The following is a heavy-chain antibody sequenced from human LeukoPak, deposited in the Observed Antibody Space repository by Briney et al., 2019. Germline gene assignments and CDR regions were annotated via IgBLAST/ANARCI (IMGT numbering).Heavy chain of an antibody. J-gene: IGHJ4*02. D-gene: IGHD6-13*01. CDR3: AKDIAAAGNFDY. CDR2: ISWSSRAS. CDR1: GFTFKDYA. Sequence: GGSLRLSCAASGFTFKDYAMHWVRQAPGKGLEWVSGISWSSRASAYADSVKGRFTISRDNAKNSLYLQMNSLRAEDTALYYCAKDIAAAGNFDYWGRGTLVTVSS. V-gene: IGHV3-9*01.